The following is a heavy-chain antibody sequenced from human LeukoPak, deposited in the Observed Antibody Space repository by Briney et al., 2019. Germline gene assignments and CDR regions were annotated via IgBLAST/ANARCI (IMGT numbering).Heavy chain of an antibody. J-gene: IGHJ4*02. Sequence: ASVKVSCKASGYTFTSYAMHWVRQAPGQRLEWMGWISAYNGNTNYAQKLQGRVTMTTDTSTSTAYMELRSLRSDDTAVYYCARCDSSGYYGTPFDYWGQGTLVTVSS. CDR3: ARCDSSGYYGTPFDY. CDR1: GYTFTSYA. D-gene: IGHD3-22*01. V-gene: IGHV1-18*01. CDR2: ISAYNGNT.